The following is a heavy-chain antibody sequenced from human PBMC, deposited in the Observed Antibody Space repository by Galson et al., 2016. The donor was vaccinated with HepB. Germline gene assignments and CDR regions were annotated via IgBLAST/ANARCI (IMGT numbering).Heavy chain of an antibody. CDR2: ISSSGRDI. D-gene: IGHD4-17*01. CDR1: GFTLKDYN. J-gene: IGHJ4*02. V-gene: IGHV3-21*01. Sequence: RLSCAVSGFTLKDYNINWVRQAPGKGLEWVSYISSSGRDIQYAGTVKGRFTSPRDNAKNSLLLQMNSLRVEDTAVYYCARDSGDWDSGYYRSFDYWGQGTLVTVSS. CDR3: ARDSGDWDSGYYRSFDY.